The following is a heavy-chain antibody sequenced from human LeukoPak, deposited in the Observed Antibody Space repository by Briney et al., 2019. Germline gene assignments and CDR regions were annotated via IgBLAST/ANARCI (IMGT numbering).Heavy chain of an antibody. CDR3: AKGGTSKQWLVGGAFEI. Sequence: GGSLRLSCAASGFTFSSYGMHWVRQAPGKGLEWVAVIWYDGSNKYYADSEKGRFTISRDNSKNTLYLQMNSLRAEDTAVYYCAKGGTSKQWLVGGAFEIWGQGTMVTVSS. D-gene: IGHD6-19*01. V-gene: IGHV3-33*06. J-gene: IGHJ3*02. CDR1: GFTFSSYG. CDR2: IWYDGSNK.